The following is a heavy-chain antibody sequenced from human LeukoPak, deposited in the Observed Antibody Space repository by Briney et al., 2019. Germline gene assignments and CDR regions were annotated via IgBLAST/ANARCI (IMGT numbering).Heavy chain of an antibody. CDR1: GFTFSSYA. V-gene: IGHV3-33*06. D-gene: IGHD6-19*01. J-gene: IGHJ4*02. CDR3: AKGGSGWYVGLFDY. CDR2: IWYDGSHK. Sequence: GGSLRLSCAASGFTFSSYAMHWVRQAPGKGLEWVAVIWYDGSHKYYADSVKGRFTISRDNSKSTLYLQMNSLRAEDTAVYYCAKGGSGWYVGLFDYWGQGTLVTVSS.